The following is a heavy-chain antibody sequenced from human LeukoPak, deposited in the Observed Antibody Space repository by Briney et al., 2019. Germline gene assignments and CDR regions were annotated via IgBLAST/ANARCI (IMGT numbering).Heavy chain of an antibody. CDR1: GFIFSNYP. D-gene: IGHD4-17*01. CDR2: VRPGDSAR. CDR3: ATDSHYAFDF. V-gene: IGHV3-48*02. J-gene: IGHJ4*02. Sequence: GGSLRLSCAAFGFIFSNYPMNWVRQAPGKGLEWVSNVRPGDSARSYADSVRGQFTISRDDAKNSLYLQMNSLRDEDTAVYYCATDSHYAFDFWGLGTLVTVSS.